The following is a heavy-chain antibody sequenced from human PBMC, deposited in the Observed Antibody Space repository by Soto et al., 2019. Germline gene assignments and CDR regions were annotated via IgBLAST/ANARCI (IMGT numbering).Heavy chain of an antibody. J-gene: IGHJ3*02. CDR3: ARVSPDARSGYSSGWFKEADAFDI. CDR1: GFTFSSYA. Sequence: GGSLRLSCAASGFTFSSYAMSWVRQAPGKGLEWVSAISGSGGSTYYADSVKSRITINPDTSKNQFSLQLNSVTPEDTAVYYCARVSPDARSGYSSGWFKEADAFDIWGQGTMVTVSS. V-gene: IGHV3-23*01. CDR2: ISGSGGST. D-gene: IGHD6-19*01.